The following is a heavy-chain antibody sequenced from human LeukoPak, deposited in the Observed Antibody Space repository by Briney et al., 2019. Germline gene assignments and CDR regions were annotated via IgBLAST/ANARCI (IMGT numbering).Heavy chain of an antibody. CDR2: INPSGGST. CDR1: GYTFTSYY. J-gene: IGHJ4*02. CDR3: AREDYYYDSSGYYGYFDY. Sequence: ASVKVSCKASGYTFTSYYMHWVRQAPGQGLEWMGIINPSGGSTSYAQKFQGRVTMTRDTSTSTVYMELSSLRSEDTAVYYCAREDYYYDSSGYYGYFDYWGQGTLVTVSS. D-gene: IGHD3-22*01. V-gene: IGHV1-46*01.